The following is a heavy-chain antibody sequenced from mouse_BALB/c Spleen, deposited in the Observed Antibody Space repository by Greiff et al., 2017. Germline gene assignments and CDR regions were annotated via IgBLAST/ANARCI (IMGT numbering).Heavy chain of an antibody. V-gene: IGHV1-31*01. CDR1: GYSFTGYY. Sequence: VQLKESGPELVKPGASVKISCKASGYSFTGYYMHWVKQSHVKSLEWIGRINPYNGATSYNQNFKDKASLTVDKSSSTAYMELHSLTSEDSAVYYCAREDYTWFAYWGQGTLVTASA. CDR2: INPYNGAT. CDR3: AREDYTWFAY. D-gene: IGHD2-4*01. J-gene: IGHJ3*01.